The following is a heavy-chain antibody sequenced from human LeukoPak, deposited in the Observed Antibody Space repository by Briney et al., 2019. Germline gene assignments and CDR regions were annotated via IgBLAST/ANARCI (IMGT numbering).Heavy chain of an antibody. CDR3: AKDDDYDFWSDSTGFDY. CDR2: ISGSGGST. J-gene: IGHJ4*02. D-gene: IGHD3-3*01. V-gene: IGHV3-23*01. CDR1: GFTFSSYA. Sequence: GGSLRLSCAASGFTFSSYAMSWVRQAPGKGLEWVSAISGSGGSTYYADSVKGRFTISRDNSKNTLYLQMNSLRAEDTAVYYCAKDDDYDFWSDSTGFDYWGQGTLVTVSS.